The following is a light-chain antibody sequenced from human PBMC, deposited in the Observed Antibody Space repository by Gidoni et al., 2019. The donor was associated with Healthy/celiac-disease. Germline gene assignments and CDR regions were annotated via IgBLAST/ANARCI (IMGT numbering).Light chain of an antibody. Sequence: DIVLTQSPATLSLSPGERATLSCRASQSVRSYLAWYQQKPGQAPRLLIYDASNRATGIPARFSGSGSGTDFTLTISSLEPEDFAVYYCQQRSNWSLTFGQGTRLEIK. V-gene: IGKV3-11*01. CDR2: DAS. J-gene: IGKJ5*01. CDR1: QSVRSY. CDR3: QQRSNWSLT.